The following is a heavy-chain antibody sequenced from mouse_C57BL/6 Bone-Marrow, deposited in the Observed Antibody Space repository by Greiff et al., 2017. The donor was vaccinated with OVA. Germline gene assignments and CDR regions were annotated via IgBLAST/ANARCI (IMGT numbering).Heavy chain of an antibody. V-gene: IGHV7-3*01. D-gene: IGHD1-1*01. J-gene: IGHJ2*01. Sequence: EVNVVESGGGLVQPGGSLSLSCAASGFTFTDYYMSWVRQPPGKALEWLGFIRNKANGYTTEYSASVKGRFTISRDNSQSILYLQMNALRAEDSATYYCARYYYGSSYNWYFDVWGQGTTLTVSS. CDR3: ARYYYGSSYNWYFDV. CDR2: IRNKANGYTT. CDR1: GFTFTDYY.